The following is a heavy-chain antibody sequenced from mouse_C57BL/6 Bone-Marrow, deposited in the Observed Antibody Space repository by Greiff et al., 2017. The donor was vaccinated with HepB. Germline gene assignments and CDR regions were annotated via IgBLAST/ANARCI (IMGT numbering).Heavy chain of an antibody. V-gene: IGHV1-50*01. CDR1: GYTFTSYW. CDR3: ARAVVPDY. Sequence: QVQLQQPGAELVKPGASVKLSCKASGYTFTSYWMQWVKQRPGQGLEWIGEIDPSDSYTNYNQKFKGKATLTVDTSSSTAYMQLSSLTSEDSAVYYCARAVVPDYWGQGTPLTVSP. D-gene: IGHD1-1*01. J-gene: IGHJ2*01. CDR2: IDPSDSYT.